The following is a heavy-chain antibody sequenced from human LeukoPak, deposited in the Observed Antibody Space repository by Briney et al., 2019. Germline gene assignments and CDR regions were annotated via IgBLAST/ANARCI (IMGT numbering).Heavy chain of an antibody. CDR1: TYSISSDFY. J-gene: IGHJ4*02. V-gene: IGHV4-38-2*01. CDR3: ANADTEDFFGF. CDR2: IYHDYTT. D-gene: IGHD2-8*01. Sequence: PSETLSLTCAVSTYSISSDFYWGWVRQPPGQGLEWVGSIYHDYTTYYNPSLRGRVTLSLDMSRKQFSLELTSVTAADTATYYCANADTEDFFGFWGQGKLVTVSS.